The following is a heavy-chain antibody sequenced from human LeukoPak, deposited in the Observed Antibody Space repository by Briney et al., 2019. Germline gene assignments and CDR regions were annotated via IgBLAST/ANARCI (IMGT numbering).Heavy chain of an antibody. CDR3: AKDPRGYSYGIFDY. V-gene: IGHV3-48*01. Sequence: GGSLRLSCAASGFTFSSYSMNWVRQAPGKGLEWVSYISSASGSIYYADSVKGRFTISRDNSKNALYLQMNSLRAEDTAVYYCAKDPRGYSYGIFDYWGQGTLVTVSS. D-gene: IGHD5-18*01. CDR1: GFTFSSYS. CDR2: ISSASGSI. J-gene: IGHJ4*02.